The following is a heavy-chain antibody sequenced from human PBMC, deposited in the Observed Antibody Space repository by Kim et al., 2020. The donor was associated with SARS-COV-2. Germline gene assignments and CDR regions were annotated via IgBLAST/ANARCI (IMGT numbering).Heavy chain of an antibody. CDR3: ARPRDCSSTSCYGRLDY. CDR1: GGTFSSYA. Sequence: SVKVSCKASGGTFSSYAISWVRQAPGQGLEWMGGIIPIFGTANYAQKFQGRVTITADESTSTAYMELSSLRSEDTAVYYCARPRDCSSTSCYGRLDYWGQGTLVTVSS. V-gene: IGHV1-69*13. D-gene: IGHD2-2*01. CDR2: IIPIFGTA. J-gene: IGHJ4*02.